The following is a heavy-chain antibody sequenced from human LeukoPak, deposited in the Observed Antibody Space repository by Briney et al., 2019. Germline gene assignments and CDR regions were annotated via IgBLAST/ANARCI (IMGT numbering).Heavy chain of an antibody. CDR2: IRYDGSNK. V-gene: IGHV3-30*02. CDR1: GFTFSSYG. J-gene: IGHJ4*02. CDR3: AKDISYYDRPGFDY. D-gene: IGHD3-22*01. Sequence: GGSLRLSCAASGFTFSSYGMHWVRQAPGKGLEWVAFIRYDGSNKYYADSVKGRFTISGDNSKNTLYLQMNSLRAEDTALYYCAKDISYYDRPGFDYWGQGTLVTVSS.